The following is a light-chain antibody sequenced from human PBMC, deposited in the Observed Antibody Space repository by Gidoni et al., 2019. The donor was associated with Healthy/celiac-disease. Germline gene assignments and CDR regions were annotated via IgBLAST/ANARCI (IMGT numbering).Light chain of an antibody. Sequence: SYELTQPPSVSVSPGQTARITCSGDALPKQYAYWYQQKPGQAPVLVIYKDSERPSGIPERFSGSSSGTTVTLTISGVQAEDEADHYCQSADSSGTYPVFGGGTKLTVL. CDR3: QSADSSGTYPV. CDR2: KDS. V-gene: IGLV3-25*03. CDR1: ALPKQY. J-gene: IGLJ3*02.